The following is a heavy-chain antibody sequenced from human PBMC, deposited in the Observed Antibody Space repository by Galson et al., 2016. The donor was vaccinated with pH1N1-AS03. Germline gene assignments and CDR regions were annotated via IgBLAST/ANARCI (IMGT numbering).Heavy chain of an antibody. CDR2: ITSSGANT. V-gene: IGHV3-23*01. D-gene: IGHD3-16*01. CDR3: ATEWFRRIRLGESTDY. Sequence: SLRLSCAASGFPFRRHVMSWVRQAPGKGLEWVSTITSSGANTYYADSVKGRFAISRDNSRNTLYPQMNSLRAEDTAVYYCATEWFRRIRLGESTDYWGQGTLVTVSS. CDR1: GFPFRRHV. J-gene: IGHJ4*02.